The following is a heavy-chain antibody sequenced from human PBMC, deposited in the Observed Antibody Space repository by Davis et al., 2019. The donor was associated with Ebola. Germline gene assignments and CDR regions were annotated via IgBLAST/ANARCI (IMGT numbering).Heavy chain of an antibody. CDR3: AKTPSMDV. CDR1: GFTFSSYG. CDR2: ISYDGSNK. Sequence: PGGSLRLSCAASGFTFSSYGMHWVRQAPGKGLEWVAVISYDGSNKYYADSVKGRFTISRDNSKNTLYLQMNSLRAEDTAVYYCAKTPSMDVWGQGTTVTVSS. J-gene: IGHJ6*02. V-gene: IGHV3-30*18.